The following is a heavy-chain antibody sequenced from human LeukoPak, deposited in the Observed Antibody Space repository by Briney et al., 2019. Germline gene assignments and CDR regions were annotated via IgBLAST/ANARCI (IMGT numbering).Heavy chain of an antibody. D-gene: IGHD5-12*01. J-gene: IGHJ4*02. V-gene: IGHV3-23*01. CDR1: GFTFATYY. Sequence: GGSLRLSCAASGFTFATYYMTWVRQAPGKGLEWVSAISGSGGSTYYADSVKGRFTISRDNSKNTLYLQMNSLRAEDTAVYYCAKDSRGYSGYDLVVWGQGTLVTVSS. CDR2: ISGSGGST. CDR3: AKDSRGYSGYDLVV.